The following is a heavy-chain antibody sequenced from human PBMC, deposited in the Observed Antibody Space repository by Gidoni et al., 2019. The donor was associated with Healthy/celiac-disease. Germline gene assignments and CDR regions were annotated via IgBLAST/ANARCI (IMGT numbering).Heavy chain of an antibody. J-gene: IGHJ4*02. CDR2: ISGSGGST. CDR1: AFTFSSYA. Sequence: EVQLLESGGGLVQPGGSLRLSCAAAAFTFSSYAMRWVRQAPGKGLEWVSAISGSGGSTYYADSVNGRFTISRDHAKNTLYLQINSLRAEGTVVYYCAKDGRHPGGGFDYWGQGTLVTVSS. CDR3: AKDGRHPGGGFDY. V-gene: IGHV3-23*01. D-gene: IGHD3-16*01.